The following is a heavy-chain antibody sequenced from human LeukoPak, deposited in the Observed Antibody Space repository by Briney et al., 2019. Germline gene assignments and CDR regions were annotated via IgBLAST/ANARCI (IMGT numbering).Heavy chain of an antibody. CDR3: ARDLVGATSDI. CDR2: INPNSGVT. D-gene: IGHD1-26*01. J-gene: IGHJ3*02. CDR1: GYTFNAYY. Sequence: ASVKVSCKAVGYTFNAYYIHWVRQAPGQGLEWMGWINPNSGVTNYAQKFQGRVTMTSDMSLSAAYMDLSRLRFDDTAIYYCARDLVGATSDIWGQGTVVSVSS. V-gene: IGHV1-2*02.